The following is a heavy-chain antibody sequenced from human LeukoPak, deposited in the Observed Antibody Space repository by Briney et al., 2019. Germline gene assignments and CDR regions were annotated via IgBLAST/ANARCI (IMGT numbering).Heavy chain of an antibody. Sequence: GGSLRLSCAASGFTFSSYWMHWVRQTPGKGLVWVSRINSDGSSTRYADSVRGRFTISRDNAKDSLYLQMNSLRAEDTAVYYCAKCSGGNCYHSDDHWGQGTLVTVSP. J-gene: IGHJ5*02. CDR1: GFTFSSYW. V-gene: IGHV3-74*01. D-gene: IGHD2-15*01. CDR2: INSDGSST. CDR3: AKCSGGNCYHSDDH.